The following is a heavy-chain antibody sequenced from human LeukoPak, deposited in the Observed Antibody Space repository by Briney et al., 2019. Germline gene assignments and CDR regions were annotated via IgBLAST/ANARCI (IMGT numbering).Heavy chain of an antibody. CDR2: INPNSGGT. CDR3: ARGRNYNDTSDFYEGDGFDI. Sequence: GASVKVSCKASGYTFTGYYMQWVRQPPAQGLGWMGWINPNSGGTNYAQKFQGRVTMTRDTSSTAAYMELSRLRSDDTAVYYCARGRNYNDTSDFYEGDGFDIWDQGTMVTVSS. D-gene: IGHD3-22*01. CDR1: GYTFTGYY. J-gene: IGHJ3*02. V-gene: IGHV1-2*02.